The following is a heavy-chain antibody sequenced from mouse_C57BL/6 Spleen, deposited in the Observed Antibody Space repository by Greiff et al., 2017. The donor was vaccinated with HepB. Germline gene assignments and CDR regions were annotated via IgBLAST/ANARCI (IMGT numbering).Heavy chain of an antibody. V-gene: IGHV1-42*01. CDR1: GYSFTGYY. D-gene: IGHD1-1*01. CDR2: INPSTGGT. J-gene: IGHJ3*01. Sequence: VQLQQSGPELVKPGASVKISCKASGYSFTGYYMNWVKQSPEKSLEWIGEINPSTGGTTYNQKFKAKATLTVDKSSSTAYMQLKSLTSEDSAVYYCARYDSSSSWFAYWGQGTLVTVSA. CDR3: ARYDSSSSWFAY.